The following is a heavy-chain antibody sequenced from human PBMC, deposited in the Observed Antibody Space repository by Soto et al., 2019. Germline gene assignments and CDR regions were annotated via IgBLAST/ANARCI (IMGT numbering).Heavy chain of an antibody. Sequence: SETLSLTCAVDGWSFSGYYWSWIRQPPGKGLEWIGEINHSGSANYNPSLKSRVTISVDTSKNQFSLKLSSVTAADTAVYYCARGLYCSGGSCYAFDIWGQGTMVT. D-gene: IGHD2-15*01. CDR2: INHSGSA. CDR3: ARGLYCSGGSCYAFDI. V-gene: IGHV4-34*01. CDR1: GWSFSGYY. J-gene: IGHJ3*02.